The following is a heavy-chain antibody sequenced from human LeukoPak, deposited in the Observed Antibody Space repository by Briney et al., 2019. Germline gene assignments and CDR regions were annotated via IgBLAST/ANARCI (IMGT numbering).Heavy chain of an antibody. CDR3: ARGRYCSSTSCYGGDYYYMDV. Sequence: GGSLRLSCAASGFTFSSYWMSWVRQAPGKGLEGVANIKQDGSEKYYVDSVKGRFTISRDNAKNSLYLQMNSLRAEDTAVYYCARGRYCSSTSCYGGDYYYMDVWGKGTTVTVSS. V-gene: IGHV3-7*01. CDR1: GFTFSSYW. J-gene: IGHJ6*03. D-gene: IGHD2-2*01. CDR2: IKQDGSEK.